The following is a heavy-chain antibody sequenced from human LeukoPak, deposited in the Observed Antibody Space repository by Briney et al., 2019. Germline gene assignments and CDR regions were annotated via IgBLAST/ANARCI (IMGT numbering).Heavy chain of an antibody. CDR1: GYSISNGYY. V-gene: IGHV4-38-2*02. D-gene: IGHD3-3*01. Sequence: SETLSLTCTVSGYSISNGYYWGWMRQPPGKGLEWIGSIYHSGRTHYNPSLKSRVIISVDTSKNYFSLRLSSVTAADTAMYYCARDETYSDVWSGSAGGGKGNYLDYWGQGILVTVSS. CDR3: ARDETYSDVWSGSAGGGKGNYLDY. J-gene: IGHJ4*02. CDR2: IYHSGRT.